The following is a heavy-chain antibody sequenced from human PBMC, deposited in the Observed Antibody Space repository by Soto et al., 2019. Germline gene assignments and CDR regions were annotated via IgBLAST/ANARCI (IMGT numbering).Heavy chain of an antibody. Sequence: GGSLRLSCQASGFNFDNYGMHWFRQAPGKGLEWVAVITYDGSFQYYADSVKGRFTISRDNSKNTLSLHLNTLKPEDTAVYHCAKDSVGRTFYTPLAFWGQGTLVTVSS. CDR3: AKDSVGRTFYTPLAF. V-gene: IGHV3-30*18. CDR2: ITYDGSFQ. J-gene: IGHJ4*02. CDR1: GFNFDNYG. D-gene: IGHD3-16*01.